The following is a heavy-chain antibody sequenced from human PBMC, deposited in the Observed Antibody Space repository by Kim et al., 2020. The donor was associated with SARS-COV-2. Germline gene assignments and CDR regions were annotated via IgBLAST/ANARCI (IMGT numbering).Heavy chain of an antibody. V-gene: IGHV1-18*04. CDR3: ARWYGSSSSRHPDFDY. CDR2: ISAYNGNT. Sequence: ASVKVSCKASGYTFTSYGISWVRQAPGQGLEWMGWISAYNGNTNYAQKLQGRVTMTTDTSTSTAYMELRSLRSDDTAVYYCARWYGSSSSRHPDFDYWGQGTLVTVSS. D-gene: IGHD6-6*01. CDR1: GYTFTSYG. J-gene: IGHJ4*02.